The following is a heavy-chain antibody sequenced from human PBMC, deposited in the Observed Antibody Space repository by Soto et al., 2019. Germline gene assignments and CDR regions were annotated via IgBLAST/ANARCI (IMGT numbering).Heavy chain of an antibody. CDR2: FRTGGDDGTT. D-gene: IGHD3-10*01. CDR1: GFTFSSYS. V-gene: IGHV3-23*01. Sequence: PGGSLRLSCAASGFTFSSYSMSWVRQAPGKGLEWVSGFRTGGDDGTTYYADSVKGRFTISRDNSKNTLFLQMNSLRAEDTAIYYCAKKGNSGPGSQYFDYWGQGTLVTVSS. J-gene: IGHJ4*02. CDR3: AKKGNSGPGSQYFDY.